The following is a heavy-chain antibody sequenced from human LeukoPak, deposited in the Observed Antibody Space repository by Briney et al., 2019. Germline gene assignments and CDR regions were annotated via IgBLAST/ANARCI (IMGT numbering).Heavy chain of an antibody. CDR2: IGSDGSNK. Sequence: GGSLRLSCAASGFTFSIYGMHWVRQAPGQGLQWVAFIGSDGSNKYYADSVKGRFTISRDNSKNTLYLQMNSLRAEDTAVYYRANDGISGIPDWGQGTLVTVSS. J-gene: IGHJ4*02. V-gene: IGHV3-30*02. CDR1: GFTFSIYG. D-gene: IGHD1-20*01. CDR3: ANDGISGIPD.